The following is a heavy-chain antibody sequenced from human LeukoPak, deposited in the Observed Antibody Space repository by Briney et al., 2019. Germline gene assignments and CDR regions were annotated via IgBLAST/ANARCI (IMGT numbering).Heavy chain of an antibody. CDR3: AKVHTNWGFEAFDI. J-gene: IGHJ3*02. CDR1: GFTFSSFG. Sequence: GGSLRLSCAASGFTFSSFGIHWVRQAPGKGLEWVAFIRSDGSNTYYADSVKGRFTISRDNSKNTLYLQMNSLRPEDTAVYYCAKVHTNWGFEAFDIWGQGTMVTVSS. CDR2: IRSDGSNT. D-gene: IGHD7-27*01. V-gene: IGHV3-30*02.